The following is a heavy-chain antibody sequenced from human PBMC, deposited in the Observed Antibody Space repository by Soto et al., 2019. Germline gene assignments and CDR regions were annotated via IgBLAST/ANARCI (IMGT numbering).Heavy chain of an antibody. J-gene: IGHJ4*02. CDR1: GFTFSSYA. D-gene: IGHD1-7*01. CDR2: ISGSGGST. CDR3: AKAYNWNYVFDY. Sequence: GGSLRLSCAASGFTFSSYAMSWVRQAPGKGLEWVSAISGSGGSTYYADSVKGRFTISRDNSKNTLYLQRNSLRAEDTAVYYCAKAYNWNYVFDYWGQGTLVTVSS. V-gene: IGHV3-23*01.